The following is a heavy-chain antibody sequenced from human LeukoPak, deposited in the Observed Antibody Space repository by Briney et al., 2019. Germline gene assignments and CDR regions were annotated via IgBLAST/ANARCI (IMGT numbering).Heavy chain of an antibody. V-gene: IGHV3-30*18. CDR2: ISYDGSKL. CDR1: GFTLSNRA. Sequence: GGSLRLSCAASGFTLSNRAMHWVRQAPGKGLDWVAVISYDGSKLYYADSVQGRFTISRDISKNTLYLQMNSLRPEDTAVYYCVKDQWELFGDFEVWGQGTFVTVSS. J-gene: IGHJ3*01. CDR3: VKDQWELFGDFEV. D-gene: IGHD1-26*01.